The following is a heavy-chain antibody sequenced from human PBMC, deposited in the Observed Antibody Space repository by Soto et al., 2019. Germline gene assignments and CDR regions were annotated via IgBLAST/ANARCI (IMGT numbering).Heavy chain of an antibody. CDR2: IIPILGIA. Sequence: SVKVSCKASGGTFSSYTISWVRQAPGQGLEWMGRIIPILGIANYAQKFQGRVTITADKSTSTAYMELSSLRSEDTAVYYCARIVGGVTTYFAFDIWGEGTTVTVSS. D-gene: IGHD4-17*01. CDR1: GGTFSSYT. CDR3: ARIVGGVTTYFAFDI. J-gene: IGHJ3*02. V-gene: IGHV1-69*02.